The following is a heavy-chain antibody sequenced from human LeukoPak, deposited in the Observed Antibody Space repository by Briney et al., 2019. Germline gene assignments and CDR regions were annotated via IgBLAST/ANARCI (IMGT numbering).Heavy chain of an antibody. D-gene: IGHD2-2*01. V-gene: IGHV3-23*01. CDR1: GFTFRTYA. J-gene: IGHJ4*02. CDR3: AKDGPASGDY. Sequence: GSLRLSCVASGFTFRTYAMSWVRQAPGKGLEWVSGISGSGGTTYYADSVKGRFTISRDNSKNTLYLQMNGLRAEDTAVYYCAKDGPASGDYWGQGTLVTVSS. CDR2: ISGSGGTT.